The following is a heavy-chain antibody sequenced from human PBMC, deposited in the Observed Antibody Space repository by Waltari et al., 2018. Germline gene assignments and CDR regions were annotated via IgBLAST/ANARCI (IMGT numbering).Heavy chain of an antibody. Sequence: QVQLVESGGGVVQPGRSLRLSCAASGFTFSSYAMHWVRQAPGKGLEWVAVISYDGSNKYYADSVKGRFTISRDNSKNTLYLQMNSLRAEDTAVYYCARDRIEYSSSSGYDYWGQGTLVTVSS. CDR3: ARDRIEYSSSSGYDY. J-gene: IGHJ4*02. CDR1: GFTFSSYA. CDR2: ISYDGSNK. D-gene: IGHD6-6*01. V-gene: IGHV3-30-3*01.